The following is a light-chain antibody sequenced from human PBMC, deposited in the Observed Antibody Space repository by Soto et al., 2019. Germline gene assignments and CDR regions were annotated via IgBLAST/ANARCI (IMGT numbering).Light chain of an antibody. V-gene: IGKV1-8*01. Sequence: AIRMTQSPSSFSASTGDRVTITCRASQGISSYLAWYQQKPGKAPKLLIYAASTLQSGVPSRFSGCGSGTDFTLTISCLQSEDFATYYCQQYYSYPPWTFGQGTKVEIK. CDR2: AAS. CDR1: QGISSY. CDR3: QQYYSYPPWT. J-gene: IGKJ1*01.